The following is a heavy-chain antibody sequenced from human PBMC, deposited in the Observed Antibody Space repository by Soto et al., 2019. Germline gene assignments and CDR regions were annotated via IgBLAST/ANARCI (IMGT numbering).Heavy chain of an antibody. CDR2: IYRTGHT. CDR1: GGYVDRGGYS. V-gene: IGHV4-30-2*01. J-gene: IGHJ5*02. CDR3: ARSIVTPSAMFDH. Sequence: SEPLSLSCAVSGGYVDRGGYSWSWIRQTPGKGLEWLAYIYRTGHTIYNPSLNSRATISLDEPNNQFSLHLTSVTAADTAVYYCARSIVTPSAMFDHWGQGILVTVSS. D-gene: IGHD2-2*01.